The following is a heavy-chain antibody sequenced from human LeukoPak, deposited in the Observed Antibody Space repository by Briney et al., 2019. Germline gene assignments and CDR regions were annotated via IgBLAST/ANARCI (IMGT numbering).Heavy chain of an antibody. CDR2: IKSKADDGTI. J-gene: IGHJ4*02. V-gene: IGHV3-15*01. CDR3: DADYYDSSGYSDY. D-gene: IGHD3-22*01. CDR1: GLTFSNAW. Sequence: PGGSLRLSCVASGLTFSNAWMSWVRRIPGKGLEWVGRIKSKADDGTIDYAAPVKGRFTISRDDSKNMAYLQMNSLKIEDTGLYYCDADYYDSSGYSDYWGQGTLVTVSS.